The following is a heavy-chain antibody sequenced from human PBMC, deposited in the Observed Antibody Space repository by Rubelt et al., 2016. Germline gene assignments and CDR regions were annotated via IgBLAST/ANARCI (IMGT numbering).Heavy chain of an antibody. D-gene: IGHD1-26*01. V-gene: IGHV4-34*11. CDR2: IYYSGST. CDR3: ARDDSGSLY. CDR1: GGSFSGYY. Sequence: QVQLQQWGAGLLKPSETLSLTCAVYGGSFSGYYWSWIRQPPGKGLEWIGSIYYSGSTYYNPSLKSRVTISVDTAKNQFSLKLSSVTAADTAVYCCARDDSGSLYWGQGTLVTVSS. J-gene: IGHJ4*02.